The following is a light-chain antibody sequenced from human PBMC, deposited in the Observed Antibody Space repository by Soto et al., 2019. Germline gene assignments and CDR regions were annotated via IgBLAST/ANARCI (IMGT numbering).Light chain of an antibody. CDR1: SSDVGGYNY. J-gene: IGLJ1*01. V-gene: IGLV2-14*03. CDR2: DVS. Sequence: QSALTQPASVSGSPGQSITISCTGTSSDVGGYNYVSWYQQHPDKAPKLMVYDVSYRPSGVSNRFSGSKSGNAASLAISGLQAEDEADYYCTSYTSSNVDVFGTGTKLTVL. CDR3: TSYTSSNVDV.